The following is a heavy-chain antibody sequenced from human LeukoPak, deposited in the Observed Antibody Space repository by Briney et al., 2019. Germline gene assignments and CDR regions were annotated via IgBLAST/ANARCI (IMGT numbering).Heavy chain of an antibody. Sequence: HPSETLSLTCAVYGGSFSGYYWSWIRQPPGKGLEWIGEINHSGSTNYNPSLKSRVTISVDTSKNQFSLKLSSVTAADTAVYYCARGPGYCSSTSCYSPPPYYFDYWGQGTLVTVSS. CDR1: GGSFSGYY. J-gene: IGHJ4*02. V-gene: IGHV4-34*01. CDR3: ARGPGYCSSTSCYSPPPYYFDY. D-gene: IGHD2-2*02. CDR2: INHSGST.